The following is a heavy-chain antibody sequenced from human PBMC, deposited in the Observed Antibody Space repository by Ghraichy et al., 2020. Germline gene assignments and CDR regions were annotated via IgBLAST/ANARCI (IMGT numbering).Heavy chain of an antibody. Sequence: SETLSLTCAVYGGSFSGYYWSWIHQPPGKGLEWIGEINHSGSTNYNPSLKSRVTISVDTSKNQFSLKLSSVTAADTAVYYCARALVPAAMYYYYYGMDVWGQGTTVTVSS. CDR1: GGSFSGYY. V-gene: IGHV4-34*01. D-gene: IGHD2-2*01. CDR2: INHSGST. J-gene: IGHJ6*02. CDR3: ARALVPAAMYYYYYGMDV.